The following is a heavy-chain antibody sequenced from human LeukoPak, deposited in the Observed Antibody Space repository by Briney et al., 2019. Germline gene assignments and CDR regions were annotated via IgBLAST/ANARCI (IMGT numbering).Heavy chain of an antibody. CDR2: IWDDGSNQ. CDR1: GFVFSTYG. J-gene: IGHJ4*02. V-gene: IGHV3-33*01. CDR3: ARDGGYHDSSGYYHSYYFDY. D-gene: IGHD3-22*01. Sequence: GGSLRLSCAASGFVFSTYGMHWVRQAPGKGLEWVAVIWDDGSNQYYVDSVRGRLTISRDNSRNTLYLQMNSLRAEDTAVYYCARDGGYHDSSGYYHSYYFDYWGQGTLVTVSS.